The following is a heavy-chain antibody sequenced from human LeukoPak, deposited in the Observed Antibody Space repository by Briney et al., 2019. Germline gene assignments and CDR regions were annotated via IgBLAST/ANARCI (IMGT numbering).Heavy chain of an antibody. D-gene: IGHD4-23*01. Sequence: PGGSLRLSCAAFGFTVSSNYMSWVRQAPGKGLEWVSVIYSGGSTYYADSVKGRFTISRNNSKNTLYLQMNSLRAEDTAVYYCARDPWGTVAYYWGQGTLVTVSS. CDR1: GFTVSSNY. CDR2: IYSGGST. V-gene: IGHV3-66*02. J-gene: IGHJ4*02. CDR3: ARDPWGTVAYY.